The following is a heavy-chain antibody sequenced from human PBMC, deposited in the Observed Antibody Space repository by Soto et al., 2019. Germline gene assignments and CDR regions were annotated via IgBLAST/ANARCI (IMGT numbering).Heavy chain of an antibody. V-gene: IGHV3-30*09. CDR3: AKDQSSSSTSYHAMEV. J-gene: IGHJ6*02. CDR1: EFTFSPYP. CDR2: ISFDGATK. D-gene: IGHD6-6*01. Sequence: QEQLVESGGGVVQPGRPLRLSCAASEFTFSPYPMHWVRQAPGKGLEWVAVISFDGATKYYADSVKGRFAISRDNSMNTLYLQMNSLRTEDTAVYYCAKDQSSSSTSYHAMEVWGPGTTVTVSS.